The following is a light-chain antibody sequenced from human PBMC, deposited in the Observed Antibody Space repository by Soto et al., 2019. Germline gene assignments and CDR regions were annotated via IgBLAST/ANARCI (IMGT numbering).Light chain of an antibody. Sequence: QSALTQVASVSGSPGQSITISCTATSSDVGGHDYVSWYLQHPGKAPKLLIYEAFNRPSGVSDRFSGSKSGSTASLTISGLQAEDEGEYYCSSFTSTNTWVFGGGTKVTVL. CDR2: EAF. V-gene: IGLV2-14*01. CDR1: SSDVGGHDY. J-gene: IGLJ3*02. CDR3: SSFTSTNTWV.